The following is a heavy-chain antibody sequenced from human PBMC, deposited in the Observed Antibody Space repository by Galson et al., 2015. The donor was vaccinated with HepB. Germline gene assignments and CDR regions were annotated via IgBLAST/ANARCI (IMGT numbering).Heavy chain of an antibody. CDR3: ARGPRDGYNYEVDYYYGMDV. D-gene: IGHD5-24*01. Sequence: QSGAEVKKPGESLKISCKGSGYSFTSYWIGWVRQMPGKGLEWMGIIYPGDSDTRYSPSFQGQVTISADKSISTAYLQWSSLKASGTAMYYCARGPRDGYNYEVDYYYGMDVWGQGTTVTVSS. V-gene: IGHV5-51*01. CDR1: GYSFTSYW. J-gene: IGHJ6*02. CDR2: IYPGDSDT.